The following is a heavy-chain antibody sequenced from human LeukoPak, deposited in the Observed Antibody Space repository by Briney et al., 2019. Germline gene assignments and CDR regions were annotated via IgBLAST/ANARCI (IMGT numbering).Heavy chain of an antibody. CDR2: ISYDGSDK. CDR1: GFTFSSYA. D-gene: IGHD3-16*01. Sequence: GGSLRLSCAASGFTFSSYAMDWIRQSPGKGLEWVAVISYDGSDKYYAEFVKGRFTISRDNARNSLFLQMNSLRVEDTAVYYCASQSYARFDPWGQGTLVTVSS. CDR3: ASQSYARFDP. V-gene: IGHV3-30*04. J-gene: IGHJ5*02.